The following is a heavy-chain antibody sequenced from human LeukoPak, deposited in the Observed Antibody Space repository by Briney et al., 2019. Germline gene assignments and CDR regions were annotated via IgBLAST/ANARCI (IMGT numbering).Heavy chain of an antibody. CDR1: GFTFTYAW. CDR2: IKGNPDGGTA. D-gene: IGHD1-26*01. J-gene: IGHJ1*01. V-gene: IGHV3-15*01. CDR3: STAVNGSYFD. Sequence: PGGSLRLSCAASGFTFTYAWMTWVRQAPGKGLEGVGRIKGNPDGGTADYAAPVKGRFTISRDDSRNTLYLQMNNLEIDDTAVYFCSTAVNGSYFDWGQGTLVIVSS.